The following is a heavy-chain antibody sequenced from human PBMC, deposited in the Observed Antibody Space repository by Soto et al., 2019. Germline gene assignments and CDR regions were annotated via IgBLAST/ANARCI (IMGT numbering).Heavy chain of an antibody. Sequence: PGGSLRLSCAASGFTFSTYWMHWVRQAPGKGLVWVSRIKSDGSSTTYADSVKGRFTISRDNAKNTLYLQMNSLRVEDTAVYYCARSDWFDPWGQGTLVTVYS. CDR3: ARSDWFDP. CDR1: GFTFSTYW. J-gene: IGHJ5*02. V-gene: IGHV3-74*01. CDR2: IKSDGSST.